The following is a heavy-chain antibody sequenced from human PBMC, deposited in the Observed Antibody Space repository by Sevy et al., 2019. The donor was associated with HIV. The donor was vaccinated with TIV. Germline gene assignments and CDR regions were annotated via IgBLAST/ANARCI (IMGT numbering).Heavy chain of an antibody. CDR1: GFTFSSYA. CDR2: ISYDGSNK. CDR3: ARDSEIRYFDWLPYYYYGMDV. Sequence: RGSLRLSCAASGFTFSSYAMHWVRQAPGKGLEWVAVISYDGSNKYYADSVKGRFTISRDNSKNTLYLQMNSLRAEDTAVYYCARDSEIRYFDWLPYYYYGMDVWGQRTTVTVSS. J-gene: IGHJ6*02. V-gene: IGHV3-30-3*01. D-gene: IGHD3-9*01.